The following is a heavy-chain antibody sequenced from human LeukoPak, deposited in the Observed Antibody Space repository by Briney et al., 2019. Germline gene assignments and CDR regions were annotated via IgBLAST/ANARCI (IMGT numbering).Heavy chain of an antibody. V-gene: IGHV4-34*01. J-gene: IGHJ4*02. CDR1: GGSFSGYY. Sequence: SETLSLTCAVYGGSFSGYYWSWIRQPPGKGLEWIGEINHSGSTNYNPSLKSRVTISVDTSKNQFSLKLSSVTAADTAVYYCASAETLLWFGESSPFDYWGQGTLVTVSS. D-gene: IGHD3-10*01. CDR2: INHSGST. CDR3: ASAETLLWFGESSPFDY.